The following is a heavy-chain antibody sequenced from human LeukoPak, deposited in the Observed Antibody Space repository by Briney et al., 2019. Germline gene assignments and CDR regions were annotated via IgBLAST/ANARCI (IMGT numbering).Heavy chain of an antibody. CDR1: GFTFSNAC. D-gene: IGHD5-18*01. CDR2: VKTKTDGGTT. CDR3: TTGTWIQLWLADY. V-gene: IGHV3-15*01. Sequence: PGGSLRLSCAAAGFTFSNACMSWVRQAPGKGQEWVGHVKTKTDGGTTDYAAPVKGRFTISRDDSKNTLYLQMNSLKTEDTAVYYCTTGTWIQLWLADYWGQGTLVTVSS. J-gene: IGHJ4*02.